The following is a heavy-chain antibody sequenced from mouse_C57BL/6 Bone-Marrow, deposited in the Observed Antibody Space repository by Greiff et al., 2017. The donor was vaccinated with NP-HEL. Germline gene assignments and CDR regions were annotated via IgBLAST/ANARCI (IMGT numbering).Heavy chain of an antibody. V-gene: IGHV2-5*01. CDR3: AKRAYYYGSYLAMDY. CDR2: IWRGGST. CDR1: GFSLTSYG. D-gene: IGHD1-1*01. Sequence: VQLQQSGPGLVQPSQSLSITCTVSGFSLTSYGVHWVRQSPGKGLEWLGVIWRGGSTDYNAAFMSRLSITKDNSKSQVFFKMNNLQADDTAIYYCAKRAYYYGSYLAMDYWGQGTSVTVSS. J-gene: IGHJ4*01.